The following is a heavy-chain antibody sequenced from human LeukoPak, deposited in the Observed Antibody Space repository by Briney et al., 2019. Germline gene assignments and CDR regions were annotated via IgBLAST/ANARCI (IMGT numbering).Heavy chain of an antibody. D-gene: IGHD3-10*01. V-gene: IGHV1-18*01. Sequence: ASAKVSCKASGYTFSSYGISWVRQAPGQGLEWMGWISVYNGNTNYAQKFQGRVTMTTDTSTTTAYMELRSLRSDDTAVYYCARERDYYGSGSPGGIWGQGTMVIVSS. CDR2: ISVYNGNT. CDR1: GYTFSSYG. CDR3: ARERDYYGSGSPGGI. J-gene: IGHJ3*02.